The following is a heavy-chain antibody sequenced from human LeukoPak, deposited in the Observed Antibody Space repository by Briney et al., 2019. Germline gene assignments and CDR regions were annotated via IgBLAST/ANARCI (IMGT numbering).Heavy chain of an antibody. CDR2: ISYDGSNK. D-gene: IGHD6-6*01. CDR1: GFTFSSYG. CDR3: AKHSSSSSGNYFDY. V-gene: IGHV3-30*18. J-gene: IGHJ4*02. Sequence: GGSLRLSCVASGFTFSSYGMHWVRQAPGKGLEWVAVISYDGSNKYYADSVKGRFTISRDNSKNTLYLQMNSLRAEDTAVYYCAKHSSSSSGNYFDYWGQGTLVTVSS.